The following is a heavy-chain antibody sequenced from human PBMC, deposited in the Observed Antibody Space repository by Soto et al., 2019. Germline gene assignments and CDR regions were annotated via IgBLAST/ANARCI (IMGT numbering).Heavy chain of an antibody. CDR1: GGSFSGYY. V-gene: IGHV4-34*01. Sequence: ASETLSLTCAVYGGSFSGYYWSWIRQPPGKGLEWIGEINHSGSTNYNPSLKSRVTISVDTSKNQFSLKLSSVTAADTAVYYCARDIVVVVAAPELYGMDVWGQGTTVTVS. CDR2: INHSGST. CDR3: ARDIVVVVAAPELYGMDV. J-gene: IGHJ6*02. D-gene: IGHD2-15*01.